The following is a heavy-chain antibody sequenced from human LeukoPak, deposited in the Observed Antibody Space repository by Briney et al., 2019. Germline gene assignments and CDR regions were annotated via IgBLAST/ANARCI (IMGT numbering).Heavy chain of an antibody. CDR2: IYYSGST. D-gene: IGHD2-2*02. J-gene: IGHJ3*02. Sequence: SETLSLTCTVSGGSISSGDYYWSWIRQPPGKGLEWIGYIYYSGSTYYNPSLKSRVTISVDTSKNQFSLKLSSVTAAGTAVYYCARDRPGAYCSSTSCYKADAFDIWGQGTMVTVSS. CDR1: GGSISSGDYY. CDR3: ARDRPGAYCSSTSCYKADAFDI. V-gene: IGHV4-30-4*08.